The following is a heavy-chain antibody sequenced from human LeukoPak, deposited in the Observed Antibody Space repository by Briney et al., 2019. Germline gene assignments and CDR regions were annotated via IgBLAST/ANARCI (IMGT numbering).Heavy chain of an antibody. CDR1: SESFSGYF. J-gene: IGHJ4*02. V-gene: IGHV4-34*01. D-gene: IGHD3-16*01. Sequence: PSETLSLTCAIYSESFSGYFWSWIRQPPGKGLEWIGESHQSGNTNYNPSLKSRLHISVDTAKNQFSLRLNSVTAGDTAVYYCARGKRQDGYVYTRRSTYSFDYWGQGTLVTVSS. CDR3: ARGKRQDGYVYTRRSTYSFDY. CDR2: SHQSGNT.